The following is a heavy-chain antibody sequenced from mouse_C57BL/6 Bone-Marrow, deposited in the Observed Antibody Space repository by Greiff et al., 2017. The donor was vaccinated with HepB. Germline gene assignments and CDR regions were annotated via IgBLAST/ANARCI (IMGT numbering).Heavy chain of an antibody. CDR2: IDPSDSYN. CDR1: GYTFTSYW. D-gene: IGHD2-5*01. J-gene: IGHJ1*03. CDR3: AREYSNHWYFDV. V-gene: IGHV1-50*01. Sequence: VQLQQPGAELVKPGASVKLSCKASGYTFTSYWMQWVKQRPGQGLEWIGEIDPSDSYNNYNQKFKGKATLTVDTSSSTAYMQLSSLTSEDSAVYYCAREYSNHWYFDVWGTGTTVTVSS.